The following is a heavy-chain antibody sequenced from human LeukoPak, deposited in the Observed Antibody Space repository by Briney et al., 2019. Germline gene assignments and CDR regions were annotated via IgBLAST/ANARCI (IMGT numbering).Heavy chain of an antibody. CDR3: AKGINYYDSSGYPIAYFDL. D-gene: IGHD3-22*01. Sequence: GGSLRLSCAASGFTFSNAWMSWVRQPPGKGLEWVSSIFPSGGEIHYADSVRGRFTISRDNSKSTLSLQMNSLRAEDTAVYYCAKGINYYDSSGYPIAYFDLWGRGTLVTVSS. V-gene: IGHV3-23*01. CDR2: IFPSGGEI. J-gene: IGHJ2*01. CDR1: GFTFSNAW.